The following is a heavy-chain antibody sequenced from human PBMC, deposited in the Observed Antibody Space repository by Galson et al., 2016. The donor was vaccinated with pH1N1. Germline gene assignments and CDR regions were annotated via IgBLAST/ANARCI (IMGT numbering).Heavy chain of an antibody. Sequence: SLRLSYAASGFTFSSHAMSWVRQAPGKGLEWVSAISGGGGSTYYADSVKGRFTISRDNSKNTLYLQMNSLRAEDTAVYYCAKDTSSGFSGCGYLDYWGQGTLVTVSS. D-gene: IGHD5-12*01. V-gene: IGHV3-23*01. CDR2: ISGGGGST. CDR1: GFTFSSHA. CDR3: AKDTSSGFSGCGYLDY. J-gene: IGHJ4*02.